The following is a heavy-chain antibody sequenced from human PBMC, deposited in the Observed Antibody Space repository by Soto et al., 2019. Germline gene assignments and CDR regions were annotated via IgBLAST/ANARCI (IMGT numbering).Heavy chain of an antibody. CDR2: ISNSGSSI. CDR1: GFTLSSYM. D-gene: IGHD7-27*01. V-gene: IGHV3-48*01. Sequence: GGSLRLSCAASGFTLSSYMMNWVRQAPGQGLEWISYISNSGSSIDYADSVKGRFTISRDNSRNTVYLQMNSLRAEDTAVYHCVRDLLGSGGHFDYWGQGTPVTVSS. CDR3: VRDLLGSGGHFDY. J-gene: IGHJ4*02.